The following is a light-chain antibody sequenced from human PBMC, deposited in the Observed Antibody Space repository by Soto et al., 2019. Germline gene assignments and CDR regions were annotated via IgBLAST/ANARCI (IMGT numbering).Light chain of an antibody. CDR1: QSVSSSY. Sequence: EIVLTQSPGTLSLSPGKRATLSCRASQSVSSSYLAWYQQKPGQAPRLLIYGASSRDTGIPDRFSGSGSGTDFTLTISRLEPEDFAVYYCQQYDSSPKTFGQGTKVDIK. V-gene: IGKV3-20*01. CDR2: GAS. CDR3: QQYDSSPKT. J-gene: IGKJ1*01.